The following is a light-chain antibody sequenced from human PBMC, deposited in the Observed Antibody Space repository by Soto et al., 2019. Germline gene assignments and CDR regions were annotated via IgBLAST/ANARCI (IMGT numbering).Light chain of an antibody. CDR3: QQRSNWRVT. CDR1: QSVSID. Sequence: EIVMTQSPATLSVSPGERATLSCRASQSVSIDLAWYQQTPGQAPRLLIYDASNRATGIPARFSGSGSGTDFTLTISSLEPEDIAVYYCQQRSNWRVTFGGGTKVDIK. V-gene: IGKV3-11*01. J-gene: IGKJ4*01. CDR2: DAS.